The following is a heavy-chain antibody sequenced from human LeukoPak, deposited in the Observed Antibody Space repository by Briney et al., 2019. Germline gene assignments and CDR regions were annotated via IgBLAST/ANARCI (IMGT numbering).Heavy chain of an antibody. J-gene: IGHJ4*02. D-gene: IGHD5-12*01. V-gene: IGHV4-31*03. CDR2: IYYSGST. CDR3: ASTEWDGYNPN. Sequence: ASETLSLTCTVSGGSISSGGYYWSWIRQHPGKGLEWIGYIYYSGSTYYNPSLKSRVTISVDTSKNQFSLKLSSVTAADTAVYYCASTEWDGYNPNWGQGTLVTVSS. CDR1: GGSISSGGYY.